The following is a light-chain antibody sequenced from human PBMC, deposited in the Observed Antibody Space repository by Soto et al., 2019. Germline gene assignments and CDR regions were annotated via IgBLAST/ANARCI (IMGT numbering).Light chain of an antibody. CDR3: QQYASSRT. Sequence: EIVLTQSPVTLSLSPGERATLSCRASQSVSSRYFTWYQQKPGQAPRLLIYAASSRATGSPDRFSGSGSGTDFSLTSSRLEPEDFAVYYCQQYASSRTFGPGTKVE. V-gene: IGKV3-20*01. J-gene: IGKJ1*01. CDR1: QSVSSRY. CDR2: AAS.